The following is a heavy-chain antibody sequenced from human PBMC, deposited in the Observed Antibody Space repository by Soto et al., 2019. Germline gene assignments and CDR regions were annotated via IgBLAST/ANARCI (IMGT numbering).Heavy chain of an antibody. J-gene: IGHJ6*02. D-gene: IGHD1-7*01. V-gene: IGHV4-61*01. Sequence: QVQLQESGPGLVKPSETLSLTCTVSGGSVSSGSYYWSWIRQPPGKGLEWIGSIYYSGSTNYNPSLTSLVTISVDTSKSQFSPKPSSAPAADTAVYYGATLGLELRGAYGMDGWGPGSTVTV. CDR1: GGSVSSGSYY. CDR2: IYYSGST. CDR3: ATLGLELRGAYGMDG.